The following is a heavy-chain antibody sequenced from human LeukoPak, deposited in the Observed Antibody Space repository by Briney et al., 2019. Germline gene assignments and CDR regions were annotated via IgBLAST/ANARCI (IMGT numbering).Heavy chain of an antibody. Sequence: PGGSLRLSCAASGFSLSRYEMNWVRQAPGKGLEWVLYISSSGSIVYYADSVKGRFTISRDNSENTLYLQINSLRVEDTAVYYCAKDTPTTGYHLDSWGQGTLVTVSS. CDR1: GFSLSRYE. D-gene: IGHD1-1*01. J-gene: IGHJ4*02. CDR2: ISSSGSIV. CDR3: AKDTPTTGYHLDS. V-gene: IGHV3-48*03.